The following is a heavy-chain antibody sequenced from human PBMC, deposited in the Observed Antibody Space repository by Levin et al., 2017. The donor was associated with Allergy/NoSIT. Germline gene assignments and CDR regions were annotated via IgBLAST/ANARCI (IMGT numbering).Heavy chain of an antibody. V-gene: IGHV3-21*01. CDR3: ARDLYSSGWDNWFDP. J-gene: IGHJ5*02. D-gene: IGHD6-19*01. CDR1: GFTFSSYS. CDR2: ISSSSSYI. Sequence: GESLKISCAASGFTFSSYSMNWVRQAPGKGLEWVSSISSSSSYIYYADSVKGRFTISRDNAKNSLYLQMNSLRAEDTAVYYCARDLYSSGWDNWFDPWGQGTLVTVSS.